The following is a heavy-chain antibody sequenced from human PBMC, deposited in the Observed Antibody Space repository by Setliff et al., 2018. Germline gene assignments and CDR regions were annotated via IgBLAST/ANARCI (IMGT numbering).Heavy chain of an antibody. CDR2: IYTSGST. CDR3: ARTLLLSPYYFDY. V-gene: IGHV4-61*02. CDR1: GGSISSGSYY. D-gene: IGHD2-21*01. Sequence: KTSETLSLTCTVSGGSISSGSYYWSWIRQPAGKGLEWIGRIYTSGSTNYNPSLKSRVTISVDTSKNQFSLKLSSVTAADTAVYYCARTLLLSPYYFDYWGQGTLVTVS. J-gene: IGHJ4*02.